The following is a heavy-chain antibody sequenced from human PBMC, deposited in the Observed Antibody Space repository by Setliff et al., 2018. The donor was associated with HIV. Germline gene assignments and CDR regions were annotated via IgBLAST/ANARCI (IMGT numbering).Heavy chain of an antibody. CDR2: ISGSGGST. Sequence: LRLSCAASGLLFTNAWMSWVRQAPGKGLEWVSAISGSGGSTYYADSVKGRFTSSRDNSKNTLYLQVNSLRAADTAVYYCAKGYTYFDYWGQGTPVTVSS. V-gene: IGHV3-23*01. D-gene: IGHD6-13*01. CDR3: AKGYTYFDY. CDR1: GLLFTNAW. J-gene: IGHJ4*02.